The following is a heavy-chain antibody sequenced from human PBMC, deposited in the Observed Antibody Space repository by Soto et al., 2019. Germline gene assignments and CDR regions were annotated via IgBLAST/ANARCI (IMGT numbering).Heavy chain of an antibody. CDR1: GGSLSSSSYY. V-gene: IGHV4-39*01. J-gene: IGHJ4*02. CDR3: ARHLTTMTTTDY. D-gene: IGHD4-17*01. CDR2: FSYSGRT. Sequence: SETLSLTCTVSGGSLSSSSYYWGWIRQPPGKGLEWIGSFSYSGRTYYNPSLKSRVTISVDTSKKQFSLKLSSVTAADTAVYYCARHLTTMTTTDYWGQGTLVTVS.